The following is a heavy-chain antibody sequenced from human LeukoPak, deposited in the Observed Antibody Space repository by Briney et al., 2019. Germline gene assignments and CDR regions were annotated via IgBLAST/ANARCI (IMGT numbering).Heavy chain of an antibody. J-gene: IGHJ4*02. D-gene: IGHD1-14*01. CDR3: ARHKNQAYFDY. V-gene: IGHV4-39*01. Sequence: SETLSLTCTVSGGSISSSSYYWGWIRQPPGKGLEWIGSIYYSGSTYHNPSLKRRVTISVDTSKNQFSLKLSSVTAADTAVYYCARHKNQAYFDYWGQGTLVTVSS. CDR1: GGSISSSSYY. CDR2: IYYSGST.